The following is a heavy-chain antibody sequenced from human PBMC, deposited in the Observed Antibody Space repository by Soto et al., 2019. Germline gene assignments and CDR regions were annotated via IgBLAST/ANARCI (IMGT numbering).Heavy chain of an antibody. J-gene: IGHJ6*02. CDR3: ARGFDYYDSSGYQWGRGYYYYGMDV. V-gene: IGHV1-69*01. D-gene: IGHD3-22*01. CDR1: GGTFSSYA. CDR2: IIPIFGTA. Sequence: QVQLVQSGAEVKKPGSSVKVSCKASGGTFSSYAISWVRQAPGQGLEWMGGIIPIFGTANYAQKFQGRVTITAYESTSTSYMELSSLGSEDTAVYYCARGFDYYDSSGYQWGRGYYYYGMDVWCQGTTVTVSS.